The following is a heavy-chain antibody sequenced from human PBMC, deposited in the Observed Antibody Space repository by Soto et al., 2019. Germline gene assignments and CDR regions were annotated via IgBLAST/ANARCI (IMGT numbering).Heavy chain of an antibody. CDR2: ISYDGSNK. J-gene: IGHJ4*02. CDR1: GFTFSSYG. CDR3: AGGANFDY. D-gene: IGHD3-10*01. V-gene: IGHV3-30*03. Sequence: QVQLVESGGGVVQPGRSLRLSCAASGFTFSSYGMHWVRQAPGKGLEWVAVISYDGSNKYYADSVKGRFTISRDNSKNTLYLQMNSLRAEDTAVYYCAGGANFDYWGQGTLVTVSS.